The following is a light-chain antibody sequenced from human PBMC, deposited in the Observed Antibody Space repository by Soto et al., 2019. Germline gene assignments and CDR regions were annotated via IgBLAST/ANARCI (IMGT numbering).Light chain of an antibody. Sequence: DMVMYLSPATVSVSPEERAPLSCRASQSVGINLAWHQQKPGQAPRLLIYGASNRATGIPDRFSGSGSGTDFTLTISRLEAEDFAVYYCHQRSNWPRTFGGGTKV. CDR1: QSVGIN. CDR3: HQRSNWPRT. J-gene: IGKJ4*01. V-gene: IGKV3-11*01. CDR2: GAS.